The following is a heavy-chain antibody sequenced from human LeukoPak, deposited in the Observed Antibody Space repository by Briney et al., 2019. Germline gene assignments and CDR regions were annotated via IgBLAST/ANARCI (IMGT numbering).Heavy chain of an antibody. Sequence: SETLSLTCAVYGGAFSGYYWRWIRQPPGKGLEWIGEINHSGDTKYNPSLKSRVSTSVDVSKDQFSLELTSLTAADTAVYYCARGSRNYNNYEGADYWGQGTLVTVSS. V-gene: IGHV4-34*01. D-gene: IGHD4-11*01. CDR2: INHSGDT. CDR3: ARGSRNYNNYEGADY. CDR1: GGAFSGYY. J-gene: IGHJ4*02.